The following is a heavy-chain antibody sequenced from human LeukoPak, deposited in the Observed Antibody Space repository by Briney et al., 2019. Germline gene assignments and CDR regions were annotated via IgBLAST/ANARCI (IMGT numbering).Heavy chain of an antibody. J-gene: IGHJ4*02. CDR1: GFTFSRHG. CDR3: ARDRAWNYFDY. Sequence: EGSLRLSCAPSGFTFSRHGMHWVRQAPGKGLEWVAIISNDGSRKYYAHSVEGRFTISRDNSKNTLYLQMDSLRAEDTAVYYCARDRAWNYFDYWGQGTLVTVSS. V-gene: IGHV3-30*03. D-gene: IGHD3-3*01. CDR2: ISNDGSRK.